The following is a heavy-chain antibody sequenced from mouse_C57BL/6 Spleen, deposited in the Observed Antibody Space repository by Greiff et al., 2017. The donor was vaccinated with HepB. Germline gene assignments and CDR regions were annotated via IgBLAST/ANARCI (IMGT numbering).Heavy chain of an antibody. J-gene: IGHJ1*03. D-gene: IGHD1-1*01. CDR1: GFSLTSYG. CDR3: ARNGYYGSSYWYFDV. V-gene: IGHV2-2*01. CDR2: IWSGGST. Sequence: QVQLKESGPGLVQPSQSLSITCTVSGFSLTSYGVHWVRQSPGKGLEWLGVIWSGGSTDYNAAFISRLSISKENSKSQVFFKMNCLQADYTALYYCARNGYYGSSYWYFDVWGTGTTATVAS.